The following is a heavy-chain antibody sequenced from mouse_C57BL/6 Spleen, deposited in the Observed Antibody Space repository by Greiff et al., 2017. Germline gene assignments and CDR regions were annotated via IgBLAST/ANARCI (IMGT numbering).Heavy chain of an antibody. CDR3: ARGSYDYDGYYFDY. V-gene: IGHV1-52*01. D-gene: IGHD2-4*01. Sequence: VQLQQPGAELVRPGSSVKLSCKASGYTFTSYWMHWVKQRPIQGLEWIGNIDPSDSETHYNQKFKDKATLTVDKSSSTAYMQLSSLTSEDSAVYYCARGSYDYDGYYFDYWGQGTTLTVSS. J-gene: IGHJ2*01. CDR1: GYTFTSYW. CDR2: IDPSDSET.